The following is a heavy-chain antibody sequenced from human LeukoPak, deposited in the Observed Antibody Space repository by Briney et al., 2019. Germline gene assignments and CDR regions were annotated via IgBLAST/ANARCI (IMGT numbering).Heavy chain of an antibody. D-gene: IGHD6-6*01. CDR1: GYSFTSYW. Sequence: ESLKISCKGSGYSFTSYWIGWVRQMPGKGLEWIGIIFPGVSDTRYSPSFQGQVTISADKSIGTAYLQWSSLQASDTAMYYCARHLRARPFDYWGQGTLVTVSS. CDR2: IFPGVSDT. V-gene: IGHV5-51*01. CDR3: ARHLRARPFDY. J-gene: IGHJ4*02.